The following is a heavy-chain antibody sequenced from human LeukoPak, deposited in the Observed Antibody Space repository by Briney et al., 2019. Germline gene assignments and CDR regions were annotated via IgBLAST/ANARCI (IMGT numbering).Heavy chain of an antibody. V-gene: IGHV3-30*09. CDR3: ARDRRAYSGYEWLFDY. CDR1: GFTFSNYA. J-gene: IGHJ4*02. D-gene: IGHD5-12*01. CDR2: IAYDASNE. Sequence: GGSLRLSCAASGFTFSNYAMHWVRQAPGKGLEWLAVIAYDASNELYADSVKGRFDLSRDNSKNTLYLQMNSLRTEDTAVYYCARDRRAYSGYEWLFDYWGQGILVTVSS.